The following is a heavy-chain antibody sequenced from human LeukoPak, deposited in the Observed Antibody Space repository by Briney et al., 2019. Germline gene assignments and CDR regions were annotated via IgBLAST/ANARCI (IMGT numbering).Heavy chain of an antibody. D-gene: IGHD4-11*01. Sequence: SETLSLTCTVSGGSISSSNYYWSWIRQPPGKGLEWIGEINHSGSTNYNPSLKSRVTISVDTSKNQFSLKLSSVTAADTAVYYCARAGWVTTGLDYWGQGTLVTVSS. V-gene: IGHV4-39*07. J-gene: IGHJ4*02. CDR3: ARAGWVTTGLDY. CDR1: GGSISSSNYY. CDR2: INHSGST.